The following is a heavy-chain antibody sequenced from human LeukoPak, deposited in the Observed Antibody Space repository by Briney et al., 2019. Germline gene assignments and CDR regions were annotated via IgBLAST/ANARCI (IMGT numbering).Heavy chain of an antibody. CDR2: IGYNGSNK. CDR1: RLTFSCSG. J-gene: IGHJ6*02. V-gene: IGHV3-33*01. CDR3: ARGKAPPYYYGMDV. Sequence: GRSLRLSCAASRLTFSCSGMHWVSQAAGMGLDREAVIGYNGSNKYYAYSVKGRFTISRDNSKNTLYLQMNSLRAEDTAIYYCARGKAPPYYYGMDVWGQGTTVTVSS.